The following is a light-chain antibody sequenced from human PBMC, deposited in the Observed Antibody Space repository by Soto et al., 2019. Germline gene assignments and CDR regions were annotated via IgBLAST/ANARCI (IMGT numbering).Light chain of an antibody. CDR2: GAS. Sequence: DTLSVSPGGSATLSCRASQSISSNLAWFQQKPGQAPRLLIYGASTRATGIPARFSGSGSGTEFTLTISSLQSEDFAVYCCQQYNYWLITFSGGGKVDI. CDR3: QQYNYWLIT. V-gene: IGKV3-15*01. J-gene: IGKJ4*01. CDR1: QSISSN.